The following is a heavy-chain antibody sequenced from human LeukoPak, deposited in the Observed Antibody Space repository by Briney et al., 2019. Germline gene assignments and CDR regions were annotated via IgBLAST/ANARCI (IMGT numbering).Heavy chain of an antibody. CDR1: GFTFSDYW. J-gene: IGHJ4*02. CDR3: ARRGGSSSRRSPIDY. Sequence: GGSLRLSCTASGFTFSDYWMTWVRQAPGKGPEWVANIKQDGSQRYYVDSVRGRFTISRDNAKNSLFPQMNGLRAEDTAVYYCARRGGSSSRRSPIDYWGQGTLVTVS. CDR2: IKQDGSQR. V-gene: IGHV3-7*01. D-gene: IGHD6-6*01.